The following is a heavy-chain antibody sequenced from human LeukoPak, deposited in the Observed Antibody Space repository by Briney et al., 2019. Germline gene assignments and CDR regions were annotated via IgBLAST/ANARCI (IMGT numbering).Heavy chain of an antibody. CDR3: AKDALTPITMVRRLRVFDY. CDR1: GFTFSSYA. Sequence: GGSLRLSCAASGFTFSSYAMSWVRQAPGKGLEWVPAISGSGGSTYYVDSVKGRFTISRDNSKNTLYLQMNSLRAEDTAVYYCAKDALTPITMVRRLRVFDYWGQGTLVTVSS. D-gene: IGHD3-10*01. CDR2: ISGSGGST. J-gene: IGHJ4*02. V-gene: IGHV3-23*01.